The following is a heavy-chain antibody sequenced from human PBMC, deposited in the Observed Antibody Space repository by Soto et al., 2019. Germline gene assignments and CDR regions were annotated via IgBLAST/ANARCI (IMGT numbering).Heavy chain of an antibody. CDR1: GFTFSSYA. V-gene: IGHV3-23*01. CDR2: ISGSGGST. J-gene: IGHJ3*02. D-gene: IGHD3-3*01. Sequence: EVQLLESGGGLVQPGGSLRLSCAASGFTFSSYAMSWVRQAPGKGLEWVSAISGSGGSTYYADSVKGRFTISRDNSKNTLYLQMNSLRAEDTAVSYCAKRDLLEWLFIGDAFDIWGQGTMVTVSS. CDR3: AKRDLLEWLFIGDAFDI.